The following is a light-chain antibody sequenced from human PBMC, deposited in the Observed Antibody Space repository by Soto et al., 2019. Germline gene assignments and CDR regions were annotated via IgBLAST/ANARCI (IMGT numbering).Light chain of an antibody. CDR3: AAWDDSLGGPV. J-gene: IGLJ3*02. CDR2: SNN. Sequence: QSLLTQPPSASGTPGQRVTISCSGSNYNIGGNTVNWYQQLPGTAPKLVMYSNNHRPSGVPDRFSGSKSDTSASLAISGLQSEDEADYYCAAWDDSLGGPVFGGGTKLTVL. V-gene: IGLV1-44*01. CDR1: NYNIGGNT.